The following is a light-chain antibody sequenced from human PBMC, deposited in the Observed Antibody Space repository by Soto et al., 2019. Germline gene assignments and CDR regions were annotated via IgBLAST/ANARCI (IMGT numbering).Light chain of an antibody. CDR2: DAS. CDR1: QSISSW. J-gene: IGKJ1*01. CDR3: QQYNSYTT. V-gene: IGKV1-5*01. Sequence: DIQMTQSPSTLSASVGDRVTITCRASQSISSWLTWYQQKPGKAPKLLIYDASSLESGVPSRFSGSGSGTEFTITISSLQPDDFATYSCQQYNSYTTFGQGTKVEIK.